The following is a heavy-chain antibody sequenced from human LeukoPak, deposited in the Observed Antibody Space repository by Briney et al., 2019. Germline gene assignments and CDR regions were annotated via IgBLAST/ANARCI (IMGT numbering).Heavy chain of an antibody. CDR3: ANTIVRGVASMDV. CDR1: GFTFSSYA. V-gene: IGHV3-23*01. J-gene: IGHJ6*02. CDR2: ISGSGGST. Sequence: PGGSLRLSCAASGFTFSSYAVSWVRQAPGKGLEWVSAISGSGGSTYYADAVKGRFIISRDNSRNTLYLQMHSLGAEDTAVYYCANTIVRGVASMDVWGQGTTVTVSS. D-gene: IGHD3-10*01.